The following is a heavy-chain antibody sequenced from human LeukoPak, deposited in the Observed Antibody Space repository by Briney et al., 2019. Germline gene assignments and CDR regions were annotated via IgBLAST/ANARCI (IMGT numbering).Heavy chain of an antibody. CDR2: ISLYNGNT. D-gene: IGHD2-21*02. V-gene: IGHV1-18*01. J-gene: IGHJ6*03. CDR3: ARTQDVTYYYYYMDV. CDR1: GYTFTSYG. Sequence: ASVKVSCKASGYTFTSYGISWVRQAPGQGLEWMGWISLYNGNTNYAQKLQGRVTMTTDTSTGTAYMEVRSLRSDDTAVYYCARTQDVTYYYYYMDVWGKGTTVTVSS.